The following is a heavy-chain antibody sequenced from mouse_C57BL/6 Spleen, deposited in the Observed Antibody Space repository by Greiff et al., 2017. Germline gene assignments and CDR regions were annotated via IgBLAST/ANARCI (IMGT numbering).Heavy chain of an antibody. J-gene: IGHJ4*01. Sequence: VQLQQSGPELVKPGASVKISCKASGYSFTGYYMNWVKQSPEKSLEWIGKINPSTGGTTYNQKFKAKATLTVDKSSSTAYMKLKSLTSADSEVXYCASTSYYAIDYWGQGTSVTVSS. CDR2: INPSTGGT. CDR3: ASTSYYAIDY. V-gene: IGHV1-42*01. CDR1: GYSFTGYY. D-gene: IGHD5-1*01.